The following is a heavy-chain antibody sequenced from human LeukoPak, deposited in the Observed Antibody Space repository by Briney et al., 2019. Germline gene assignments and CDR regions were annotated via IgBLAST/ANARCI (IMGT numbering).Heavy chain of an antibody. V-gene: IGHV1-69*04. CDR3: ARERSGFYDFWSGVPHDAFDI. Sequence: ASVKVSCKASGGTFSSYAISWVRQAPGQGLEWMGRIIPILGIANYAQKFQGRVTITADKSTSTAYMELSSLRSEDTAVYYCARERSGFYDFWSGVPHDAFDIWGQGTMATVSS. D-gene: IGHD3-3*01. CDR2: IIPILGIA. CDR1: GGTFSSYA. J-gene: IGHJ3*02.